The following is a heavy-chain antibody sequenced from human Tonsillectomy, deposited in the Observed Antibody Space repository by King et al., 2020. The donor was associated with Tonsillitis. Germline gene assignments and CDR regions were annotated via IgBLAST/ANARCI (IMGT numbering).Heavy chain of an antibody. D-gene: IGHD5-24*01. CDR1: GGSISSYY. V-gene: IGHV4-59*01. CDR2: IYYSGST. J-gene: IGHJ4*02. CDR3: ARVTAVEMAKIRVYFDY. Sequence: VQLQESGPGLVKPSETLSLTCTVSGGSISSYYWSWIRQPPGKGLEWIGYIYYSGSTNYNPSLKSRVTISVDTSKNQFSLKLSSVTAADTAVYYCARVTAVEMAKIRVYFDYWGQGTLVTVSS.